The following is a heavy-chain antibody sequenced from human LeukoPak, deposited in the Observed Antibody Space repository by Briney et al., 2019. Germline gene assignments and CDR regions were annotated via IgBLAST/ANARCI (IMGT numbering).Heavy chain of an antibody. CDR2: INPDGSTT. D-gene: IGHD5-18*01. J-gene: IGHJ4*02. V-gene: IGHV3-74*01. CDR1: GFAFRNYW. Sequence: GGSLRLSCVASGFAFRNYWMYWVRQGPGKGLVWLSRINPDGSTTTYADSVKGRSTISRDNAKNSLYLQMNSLRAEDTAVYYCARRATTERGHSYGLDYWGQGTLVTVSS. CDR3: ARRATTERGHSYGLDY.